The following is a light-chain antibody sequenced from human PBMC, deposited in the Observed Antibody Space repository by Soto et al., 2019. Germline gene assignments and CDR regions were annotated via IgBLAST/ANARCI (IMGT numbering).Light chain of an antibody. Sequence: QSALTQPASVSGSPGQSITISCTGTSSDVGGYNYVSWYQQHPGKAPKLMIYDVSNRPSGVSNRFSGSKSGNTASLTISGLQSEDEADYYCSSYISSSTVVFGGGTMLTVL. CDR3: SSYISSSTVV. V-gene: IGLV2-14*01. CDR1: SSDVGGYNY. J-gene: IGLJ2*01. CDR2: DVS.